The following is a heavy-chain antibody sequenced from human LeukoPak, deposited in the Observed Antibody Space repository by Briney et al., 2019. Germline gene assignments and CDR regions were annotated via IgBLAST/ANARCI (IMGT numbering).Heavy chain of an antibody. V-gene: IGHV3-9*01. D-gene: IGHD6-13*01. J-gene: IGHJ6*02. CDR2: MSWNSGSI. CDR3: VAAAGNDYYYYGMDV. CDR1: GFTFDDYA. Sequence: PGRSLRLSCAASGFTFDDYAMHWVRQAPGKGLEWVSGMSWNSGSIGYADSFKGRFTISRDNAKNSLYLQMNSLRAEDTALSYCVAAAGNDYYYYGMDVWGPGTTVTVSS.